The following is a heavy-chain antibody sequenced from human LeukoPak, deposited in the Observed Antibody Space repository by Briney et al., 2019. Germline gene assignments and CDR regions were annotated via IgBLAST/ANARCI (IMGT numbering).Heavy chain of an antibody. J-gene: IGHJ6*03. Sequence: ASVTVSCRASGYSFINFGISWVRQAPGQGLEWMGWISPYHGQTNYAQKLQARITMTTDTSTSTAYMELSSLRSEDTAVYYCARGGPYGIYYYYYMDVWGKGTTVTVSS. CDR1: GYSFINFG. V-gene: IGHV1-18*01. CDR2: ISPYHGQT. CDR3: ARGGPYGIYYYYYMDV. D-gene: IGHD4-17*01.